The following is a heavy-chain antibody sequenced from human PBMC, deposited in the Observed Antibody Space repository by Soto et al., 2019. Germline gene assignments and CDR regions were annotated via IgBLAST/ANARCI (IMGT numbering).Heavy chain of an antibody. V-gene: IGHV1-18*01. CDR1: GYSFTRYG. J-gene: IGHJ6*02. D-gene: IGHD4-17*01. Sequence: QLQLMQSGPEVKKPGASLKVSCKASGYSFTRYGISWVRQAPGRGLEWMGWISGYNGNTNYEQKFKGRVTRTTDAATSTAYMELRSLASDDTAGYYCAKDNTATSPSRYRFGMDVWGPGTTVTVSS. CDR2: ISGYNGNT. CDR3: AKDNTATSPSRYRFGMDV.